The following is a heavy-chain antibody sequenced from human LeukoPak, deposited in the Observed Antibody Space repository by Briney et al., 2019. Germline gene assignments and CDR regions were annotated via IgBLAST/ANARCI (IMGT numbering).Heavy chain of an antibody. J-gene: IGHJ6*02. Sequence: SVKVSCKASGGTFSSYAISWVRQAPGQGLEWMGGIIPIFGTANYAQKFQGRVTITADESTSTAYMELSSLRSEDTAVYYCARGPQVVTPVTSSYYYGMDVWGQGTTVTVSS. D-gene: IGHD4-23*01. V-gene: IGHV1-69*01. CDR1: GGTFSSYA. CDR2: IIPIFGTA. CDR3: ARGPQVVTPVTSSYYYGMDV.